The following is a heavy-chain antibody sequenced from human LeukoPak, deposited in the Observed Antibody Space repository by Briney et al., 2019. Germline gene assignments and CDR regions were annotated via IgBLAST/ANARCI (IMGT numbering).Heavy chain of an antibody. D-gene: IGHD3-22*01. J-gene: IGHJ4*02. V-gene: IGHV3-30*03. CDR3: ARPPYDSSGYYDY. CDR2: ISYDGSNE. Sequence: GGSLRLSCAASGFTFSSYGMHWVRQAPGKGLEWVAVISYDGSNEYYGDSVKGRFTISRDNPKNTLYLQMNSLRAEDTAVYYCARPPYDSSGYYDYWGQGTLVTVSS. CDR1: GFTFSSYG.